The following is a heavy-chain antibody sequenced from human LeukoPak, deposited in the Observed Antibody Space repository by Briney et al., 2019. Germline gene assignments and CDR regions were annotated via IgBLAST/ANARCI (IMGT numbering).Heavy chain of an antibody. CDR3: ARAPYYYGSGRAPPLNV. CDR2: INHSGST. J-gene: IGHJ6*02. V-gene: IGHV4-34*01. D-gene: IGHD3-10*01. Sequence: PSETLSLTCAVYGGSFSGYYWSWIRQPPGKGLEWIGEINHSGSTNYNPPLKSRVTISVDTSKNQFSLKLSSVTAADTAVYYCARAPYYYGSGRAPPLNVWGQGTTVTVSS. CDR1: GGSFSGYY.